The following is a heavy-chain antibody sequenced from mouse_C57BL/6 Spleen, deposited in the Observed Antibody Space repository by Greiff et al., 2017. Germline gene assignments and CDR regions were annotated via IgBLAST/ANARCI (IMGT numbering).Heavy chain of an antibody. V-gene: IGHV1-22*01. CDR3: ARFQLGLYYFDY. D-gene: IGHD4-1*02. CDR1: GYTFTDYN. CDR2: INPNNGGT. J-gene: IGHJ2*01. Sequence: EVQLQQSGPELVKPGASVKMSCKASGYTFTDYNMHWVKQSHGKSLEWIGYINPNNGGTSYNQKFKGKATLTVNKSSSTAYMELRSLTSEDSAVYYCARFQLGLYYFDYWGQGTTLTVSS.